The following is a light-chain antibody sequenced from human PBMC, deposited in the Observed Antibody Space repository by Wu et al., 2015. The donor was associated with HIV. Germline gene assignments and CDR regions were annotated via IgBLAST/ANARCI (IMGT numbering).Light chain of an antibody. Sequence: EIVLTQSPGTLSLSPGERATLSCRASQSVSSSYLAWYQQKPGQAPRLLIYGASSRATGIPDRFSGSGSGTDFTLTISRLEPEDSAVYYCQQGDNWPLTFGQGTRLEIK. CDR3: QQGDNWPLT. J-gene: IGKJ5*01. V-gene: IGKV3D-20*02. CDR2: GAS. CDR1: QSVSSSY.